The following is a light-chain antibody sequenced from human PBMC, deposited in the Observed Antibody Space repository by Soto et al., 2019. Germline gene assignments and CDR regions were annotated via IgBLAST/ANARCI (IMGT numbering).Light chain of an antibody. J-gene: IGKJ1*01. V-gene: IGKV3-11*01. Sequence: EIVLTQSPATLSLSPGERATLSCRASQSVSTYLAWYQQKPGQAPRLLIYGPSNRATGIPARFSGSGSGTDFTLTISSLEAEDFAVYYCQQRYSWPLTFGPGTKVDIK. CDR1: QSVSTY. CDR2: GPS. CDR3: QQRYSWPLT.